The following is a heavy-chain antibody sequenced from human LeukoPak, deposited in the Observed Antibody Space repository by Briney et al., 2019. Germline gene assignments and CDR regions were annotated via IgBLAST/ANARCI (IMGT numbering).Heavy chain of an antibody. CDR1: GYSFTSYW. CDR3: ARQRVRGPYGMDV. J-gene: IGHJ6*02. CDR2: IYPGDSDT. Sequence: GESLKISCKGSGYSFTSYWIAWVRQVPGKGLEWMGIIYPGDSDTRYSPSFQGQVTISADKSISTAYLQWSSLKASDTAMYYCARQRVRGPYGMDVWGQGTTVTVSS. D-gene: IGHD3-10*01. V-gene: IGHV5-51*01.